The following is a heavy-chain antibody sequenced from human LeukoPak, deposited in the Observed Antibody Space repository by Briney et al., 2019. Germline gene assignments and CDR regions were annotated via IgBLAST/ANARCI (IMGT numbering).Heavy chain of an antibody. CDR1: GFTFSDFA. CDR3: ANQKGYCSSTSCRGNFDY. J-gene: IGHJ4*02. CDR2: TDGTGGDS. V-gene: IGHV3-23*01. D-gene: IGHD2-2*01. Sequence: GGSLRLSCVASGFTFSDFAMSWVRQTPGKRLEWVASTDGTGGDSYYADAVKGRFTISRDDSRDTLYLQMNSLKAEDTAVYYCANQKGYCSSTSCRGNFDYWGQGTLVTVSS.